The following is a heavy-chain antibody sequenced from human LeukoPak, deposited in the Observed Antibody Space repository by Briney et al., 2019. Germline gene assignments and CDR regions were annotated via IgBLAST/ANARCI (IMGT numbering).Heavy chain of an antibody. Sequence: SETLSLTCTVSGGSISSGDYYWSWIRQPPGKGLEWIGYIYYSGSTYYNPSLKSRVTISVDTSKNQFSLKLSSVTAADTAVYYCARAPYDFWSGSKFDYWGQGTLVTVSS. CDR2: IYYSGST. V-gene: IGHV4-30-4*01. J-gene: IGHJ4*02. CDR1: GGSISSGDYY. D-gene: IGHD3-3*01. CDR3: ARAPYDFWSGSKFDY.